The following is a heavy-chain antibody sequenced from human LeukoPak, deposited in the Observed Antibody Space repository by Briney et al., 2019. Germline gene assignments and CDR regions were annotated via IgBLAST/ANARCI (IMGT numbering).Heavy chain of an antibody. CDR2: IYYSGST. V-gene: IGHV4-59*12. D-gene: IGHD3-22*01. Sequence: SETLSLTCSVSGGSISSYYWSWIRQPPGKGLEWIGYIYYSGSTNFKSPLKSRVTMSGDTSKNQFSLKLNSVTAADTAVYYCARDQNDSSGYCYFDYWGQGTLVTVSS. CDR3: ARDQNDSSGYCYFDY. CDR1: GGSISSYY. J-gene: IGHJ4*02.